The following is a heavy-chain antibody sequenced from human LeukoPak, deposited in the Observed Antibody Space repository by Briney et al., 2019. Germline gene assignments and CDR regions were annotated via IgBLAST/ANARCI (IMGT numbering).Heavy chain of an antibody. CDR3: AKDIGADYYYDSSGYFI. V-gene: IGHV3-43*02. J-gene: IGHJ3*02. CDR2: ISGDGDST. Sequence: PGGSLRLSCAASGFTFDNYAMHWVRQVPGKGLEWVCLISGDGDSTYYPDSVKGRFTISRDNSKNSLYLQMNSLRTEDTALYYCAKDIGADYYYDSSGYFIWGQGTMVTVSS. D-gene: IGHD3-22*01. CDR1: GFTFDNYA.